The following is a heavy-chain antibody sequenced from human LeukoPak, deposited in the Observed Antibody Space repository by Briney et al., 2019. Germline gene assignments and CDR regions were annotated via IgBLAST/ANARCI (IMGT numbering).Heavy chain of an antibody. CDR2: IYADVT. V-gene: IGHV4-61*02. CDR1: GDSITNGNYY. Sequence: PSETLSLTCIVSGDSITNGNYYWSWMRQPAGKGLEWIGRIYADVTTYNPTLKSRVTISIDTSKNEFSLKMTSVTAADTAVYYCARAREDTATTNGYFYYYYYYMDVWGKGTTVTVSS. D-gene: IGHD5-18*01. J-gene: IGHJ6*03. CDR3: ARAREDTATTNGYFYYYYYYMDV.